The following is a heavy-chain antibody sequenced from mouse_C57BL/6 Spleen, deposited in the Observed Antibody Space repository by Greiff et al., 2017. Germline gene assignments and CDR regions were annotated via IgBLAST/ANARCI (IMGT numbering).Heavy chain of an antibody. J-gene: IGHJ3*01. CDR1: GFTFSSYT. CDR2: ISGGGGNT. V-gene: IGHV5-9*01. D-gene: IGHD2-4*01. Sequence: EVMLVESGGGLVQPGGSLKLSCAASGFTFSSYTMSWVRQTPEKRLEWVATISGGGGNTYYPDSVKGRFTISRDNAKNTLYLQMSSLRSEDTALYYCAYDYDFAYWGQGTLVTVSA. CDR3: AYDYDFAY.